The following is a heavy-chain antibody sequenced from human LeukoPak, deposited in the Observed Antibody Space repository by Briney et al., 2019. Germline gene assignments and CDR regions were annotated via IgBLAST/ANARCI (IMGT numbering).Heavy chain of an antibody. CDR1: GGSISSSSYY. D-gene: IGHD6-19*01. V-gene: IGHV4-39*07. Sequence: ASETLSLTCTVSGGSISSSSYYWAWIRQPPGKGLEWIGSIYYIGNTYYSPSLKSRVSISVDTSKNHFSLKLSSVTAADTAVYYCARGQFLYSTGWPSTIRFDYWGQGALVTVSS. CDR2: IYYIGNT. CDR3: ARGQFLYSTGWPSTIRFDY. J-gene: IGHJ4*02.